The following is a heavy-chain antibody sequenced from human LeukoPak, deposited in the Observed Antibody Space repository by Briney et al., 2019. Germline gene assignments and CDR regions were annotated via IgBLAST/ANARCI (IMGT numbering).Heavy chain of an antibody. J-gene: IGHJ2*01. D-gene: IGHD2-21*02. Sequence: GGSLRLSCAASGFTVSSNYMSWVRQAPGKGLEWVSVIYSGGSTYYADSVKGRFTISRDNSKNTLYLQMNSLRAEDTAVYYCAKEGAYCGADCYSDYYFDLWGRGTLVTVSS. CDR3: AKEGAYCGADCYSDYYFDL. CDR1: GFTVSSNY. CDR2: IYSGGST. V-gene: IGHV3-53*01.